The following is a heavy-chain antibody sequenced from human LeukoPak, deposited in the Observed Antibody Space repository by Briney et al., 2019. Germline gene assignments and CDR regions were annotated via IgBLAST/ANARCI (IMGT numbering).Heavy chain of an antibody. J-gene: IGHJ6*02. CDR2: ISAYNGNT. V-gene: IGHV1-18*01. CDR1: GYTFTSYG. CDR3: ARLRYFDWLSPDVLYYYGMDV. Sequence: VASVKVSCKASGYTFTSYGISWVRQAPGQGLEWMGWISAYNGNTNYAQKLQGRVTMTTDTSTSTAYMELRSLRSDDTAVYYCARLRYFDWLSPDVLYYYGMDVWGQGTTVTVSS. D-gene: IGHD3-9*01.